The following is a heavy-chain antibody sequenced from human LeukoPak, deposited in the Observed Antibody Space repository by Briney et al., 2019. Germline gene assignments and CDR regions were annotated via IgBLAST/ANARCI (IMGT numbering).Heavy chain of an antibody. CDR1: GFTFSSYG. CDR2: IWYDGSNK. CDR3: ARDASGGWYHFDY. V-gene: IGHV3-33*01. J-gene: IGHJ4*02. Sequence: GRSLRLSCAASGFTFSSYGMHWVRQAPGKGLEWVAVIWYDGSNKYYADSVKGRFTISRDNAKNSLYLQMNSLRAEDTAVYYCARDASGGWYHFDYWGQGTLVTVSS. D-gene: IGHD6-19*01.